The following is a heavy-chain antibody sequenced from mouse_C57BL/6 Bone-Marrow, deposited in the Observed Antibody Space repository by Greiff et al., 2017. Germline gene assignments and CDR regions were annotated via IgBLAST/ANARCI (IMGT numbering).Heavy chain of an antibody. CDR3: ARKDYGSSYSAMDY. J-gene: IGHJ4*01. CDR2: IYPGDGDT. Sequence: VQLQQSGPELVKPGASVKISCKASGYAFSSSWMNWVKQRPGKGLEWIGRIYPGDGDTNYNGKFKGKATLTADKSSSTAYMQLSSLTSEDSAVYVCARKDYGSSYSAMDYWGQGTSVTVSS. V-gene: IGHV1-82*01. D-gene: IGHD1-1*01. CDR1: GYAFSSSW.